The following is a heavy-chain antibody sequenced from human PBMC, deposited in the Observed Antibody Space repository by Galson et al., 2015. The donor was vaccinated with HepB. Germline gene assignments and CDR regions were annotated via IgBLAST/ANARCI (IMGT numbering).Heavy chain of an antibody. CDR1: GYTFTSYG. CDR2: ISAYNGNT. J-gene: IGHJ6*03. Sequence: SVKVSCKASGYTFTSYGISWVRQAPGQGLEWMGWISAYNGNTNYAQKLQGRVTMTTDTSTSTAYMELRSLRSDDTAVYYCARDGNVVVPAAKDYYYYYYMDVWGKGTTVTVSS. V-gene: IGHV1-18*01. D-gene: IGHD2-2*01. CDR3: ARDGNVVVPAAKDYYYYYYMDV.